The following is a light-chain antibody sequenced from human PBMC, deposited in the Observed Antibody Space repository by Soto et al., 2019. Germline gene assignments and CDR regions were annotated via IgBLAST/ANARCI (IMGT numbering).Light chain of an antibody. CDR1: QSVSNY. CDR2: DAS. V-gene: IGKV3-11*01. J-gene: IGKJ4*01. Sequence: EIVLTQSPATLSLSPGERATLSCRASQSVSNYLAWYQQKPGQAPRLLIYDASNRATGIPARFSGSGSGTDFTLTITSLEPEDFAVFYCQHSGRSPPLTFGGGTKVEIK. CDR3: QHSGRSPPLT.